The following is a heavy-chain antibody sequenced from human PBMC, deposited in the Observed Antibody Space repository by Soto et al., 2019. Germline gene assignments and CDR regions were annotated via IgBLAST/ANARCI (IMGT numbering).Heavy chain of an antibody. V-gene: IGHV4-31*03. CDR2: IYYSGST. D-gene: IGHD3-10*01. CDR3: ARASPGGFGELLFFDY. Sequence: SETLSLTCTVSGGSISSGGYYWSWIRQHPGKGLEWIGYIYYSGSTYYNPSLKSRVTISVDTSKNQFSLKLSSVTAADTAVYYCARASPGGFGELLFFDYWGQGTLVTVSS. CDR1: GGSISSGGYY. J-gene: IGHJ4*02.